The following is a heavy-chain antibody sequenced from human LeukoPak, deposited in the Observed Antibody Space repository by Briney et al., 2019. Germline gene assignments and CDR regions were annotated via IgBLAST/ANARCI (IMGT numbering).Heavy chain of an antibody. V-gene: IGHV3-73*01. CDR3: TRPLYDSSGYPPYYYYYYMDV. CDR2: IRSKANSYAT. D-gene: IGHD3-22*01. Sequence: GGSLKLSCAASGFTFSGSAMHWVRQASGKGLEWVGRIRSKANSYATAYAASVKGRFTISRDDSKNTAYLQMNSLKTEDTAVYYCTRPLYDSSGYPPYYYYYYMDVWGKGTTVTVSS. CDR1: GFTFSGSA. J-gene: IGHJ6*03.